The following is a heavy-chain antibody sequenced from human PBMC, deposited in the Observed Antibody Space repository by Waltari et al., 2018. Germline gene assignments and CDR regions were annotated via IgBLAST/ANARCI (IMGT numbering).Heavy chain of an antibody. CDR2: ISGSGSGT. V-gene: IGHV3-23*01. CDR3: AKDADYDSSGYVYDY. D-gene: IGHD3-22*01. Sequence: EVQLLESGGGLEQRGGSLRLSCAASGFTFSTYAMTWVRQAPGKGLEWVSVISGSGSGTYDADSVKGRFTISRENSKNTLYLQMNSLRGEDTAVYYCAKDADYDSSGYVYDYWGQGTLVTVSS. J-gene: IGHJ4*02. CDR1: GFTFSTYA.